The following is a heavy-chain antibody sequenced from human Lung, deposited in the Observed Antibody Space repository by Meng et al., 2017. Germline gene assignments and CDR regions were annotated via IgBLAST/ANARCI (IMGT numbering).Heavy chain of an antibody. J-gene: IGHJ4*01. V-gene: IGHV3-15*01. CDR2: MKSNVDGGTV. Sequence: VQLVESVGGLVKPGGSLRLSCAAYGFTFSTAWMTWVRQAPGKGLEWIGRMKSNVDGGTVDYAAAVKGRFFISRDDSENTFYLQMNSLKTEDTAVYYCSGHVDYWGHGTLVTVSS. CDR3: SGHVDY. CDR1: GFTFSTAW.